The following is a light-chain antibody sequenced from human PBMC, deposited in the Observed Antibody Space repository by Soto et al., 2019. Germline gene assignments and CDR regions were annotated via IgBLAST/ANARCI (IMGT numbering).Light chain of an antibody. CDR2: EVS. V-gene: IGLV2-8*01. CDR3: SSYAGSNSYV. Sequence: QSALTQPPSASGSPGQSVTVSCTGTSSDAGGYNFVSWYQQHPGKVPKLVIYEVSKRPSGVPDRFSGSKSGNTASLTVSGLQAEDEADYYCSSYAGSNSYVFGTETKLTVL. CDR1: SSDAGGYNF. J-gene: IGLJ1*01.